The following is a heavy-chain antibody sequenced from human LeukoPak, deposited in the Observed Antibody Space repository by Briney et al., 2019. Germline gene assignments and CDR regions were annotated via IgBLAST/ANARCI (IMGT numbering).Heavy chain of an antibody. D-gene: IGHD6-25*01. Sequence: SQTLSLTCTVSGGSISSGGYYWSWIRQHPGKGLEWIGYIYYSGSTNYNPSLKSRVTISVDTSKNQFSLKLSSVTAADTAVYYCAREASGPSFDPWGQGTLVTVSS. CDR1: GGSISSGGYY. CDR2: IYYSGST. J-gene: IGHJ5*02. CDR3: AREASGPSFDP. V-gene: IGHV4-31*03.